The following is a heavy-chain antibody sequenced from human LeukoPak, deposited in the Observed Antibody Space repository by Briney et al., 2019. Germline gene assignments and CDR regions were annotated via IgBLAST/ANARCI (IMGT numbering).Heavy chain of an antibody. D-gene: IGHD5-18*01. CDR2: IYYSGST. Sequence: SQTLSLTCTVSGGSISSGGYYWSWIRQHPGKGLEWIGYIYYSGSTYYNPSLKSRVTISVDTSKNQFSLKLSSVTAADTAVYYCARDRDTAEGGNWFDPWGQGTLVAVSS. CDR3: ARDRDTAEGGNWFDP. V-gene: IGHV4-31*03. J-gene: IGHJ5*02. CDR1: GGSISSGGYY.